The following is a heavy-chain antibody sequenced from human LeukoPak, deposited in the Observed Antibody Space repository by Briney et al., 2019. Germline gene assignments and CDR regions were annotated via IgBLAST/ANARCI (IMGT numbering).Heavy chain of an antibody. Sequence: PGGSLRLSCSASGFTFSSSWMTWVRQAPGKGLEWVANIKQDGSKQYTADSLKGRFTISRDNDKKLVFLQMNSLRVDDTAVYYCARVGPSYYYYYMDAWGNGTTVIVS. J-gene: IGHJ6*03. CDR1: GFTFSSSW. CDR2: IKQDGSKQ. CDR3: ARVGPSYYYYYMDA. V-gene: IGHV3-7*01.